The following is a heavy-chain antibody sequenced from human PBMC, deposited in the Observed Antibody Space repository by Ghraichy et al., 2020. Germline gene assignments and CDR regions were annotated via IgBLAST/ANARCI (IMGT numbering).Heavy chain of an antibody. D-gene: IGHD2-2*01. CDR1: EFTFNTYF. V-gene: IGHV3-7*04. J-gene: IGHJ2*01. Sequence: GGSLRLSCVASEFTFNTYFMSWVRQAPGKGLEWVAKIKQDGTERSFVDSVKGRFTISGDNAKHFLYLQRNSLRAEDTAGYYCSRGSSSTGYWYFDLWGRGTLVTVSS. CDR3: SRGSSSTGYWYFDL. CDR2: IKQDGTER.